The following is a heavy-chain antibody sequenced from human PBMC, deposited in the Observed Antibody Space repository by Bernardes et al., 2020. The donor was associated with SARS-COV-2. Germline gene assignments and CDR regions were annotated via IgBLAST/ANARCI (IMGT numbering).Heavy chain of an antibody. CDR3: AKFLAGSSPHRTGATTYFDY. J-gene: IGHJ4*02. CDR1: GFTFSSYA. CDR2: ISGIVGIT. D-gene: IGHD1-26*01. Sequence: GGSLRLSPAASGFTFSSYAMSWVRPGPGKGLECVSSISGIVGITFYADSVKGRFTISRDNSKNTVYLQMNSLRAEDTAVYYCAKFLAGSSPHRTGATTYFDYWGQGTLVTVSS. V-gene: IGHV3-23*01.